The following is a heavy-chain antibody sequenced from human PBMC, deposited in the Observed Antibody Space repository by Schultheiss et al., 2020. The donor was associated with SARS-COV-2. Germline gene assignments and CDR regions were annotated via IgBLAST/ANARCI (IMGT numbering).Heavy chain of an antibody. CDR2: INHSGST. J-gene: IGHJ4*02. CDR1: GYSISSGYY. V-gene: IGHV4-38-2*01. CDR3: ASEYDYGDYGPFNY. Sequence: SQTLSLTCAVSGYSISSGYYWGWIRQPPGKGLEWIGEINHSGSTYYNPSLKSRVTISVDMSKNQFSLKLSSVTAADTAVYYCASEYDYGDYGPFNYWGQGTLVTVSS. D-gene: IGHD4-17*01.